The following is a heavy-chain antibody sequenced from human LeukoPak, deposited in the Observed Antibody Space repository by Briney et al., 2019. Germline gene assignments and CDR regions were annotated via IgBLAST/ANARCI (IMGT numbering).Heavy chain of an antibody. CDR1: GGSVSSGFYY. D-gene: IGHD6-6*01. J-gene: IGHJ1*01. Sequence: SSETLSLTCTVSGGSVSSGFYYWNWIRQPPGKGLEWIGYIYRSGSTNYNPSLQSRVTISVDTSKNQFSLNLNSVTAADTAVYYCARGGAARLHFQNWGQGTLVTVSS. CDR2: IYRSGST. CDR3: ARGGAARLHFQN. V-gene: IGHV4-61*01.